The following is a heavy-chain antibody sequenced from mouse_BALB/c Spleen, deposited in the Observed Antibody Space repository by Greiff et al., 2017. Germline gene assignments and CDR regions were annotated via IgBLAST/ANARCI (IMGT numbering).Heavy chain of an antibody. CDR1: GFTFSSFG. CDR3: ARSRVKRGAMDY. CDR2: ISSGSSTI. V-gene: IGHV5-17*02. D-gene: IGHD2-2*01. Sequence: EVQLVESGGGLVQPGGSRKLSCAASGFTFSSFGMHWVRQAPEEGLEWVAYISSGSSTIYYADTVKGRFTISRDNPKNTMFLQMTSLRSEDTAMYYCARSRVKRGAMDYWGQGTSVTVSS. J-gene: IGHJ4*01.